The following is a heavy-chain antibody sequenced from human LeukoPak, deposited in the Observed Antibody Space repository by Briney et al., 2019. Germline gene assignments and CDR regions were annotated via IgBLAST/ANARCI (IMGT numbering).Heavy chain of an antibody. CDR1: GGSINSSSYY. Sequence: PSETLSLTCTVSGGSINSSSYYWGWIRQPPGKGLEWIGRIYSSGSTNYNPSLKSRVTISVDTSKNQFSLKLSSVTAAGTAVYDCARVRDEDAFDIWGQGTMVTVSS. J-gene: IGHJ3*02. V-gene: IGHV4-39*01. CDR2: IYSSGST. D-gene: IGHD4/OR15-4a*01. CDR3: ARVRDEDAFDI.